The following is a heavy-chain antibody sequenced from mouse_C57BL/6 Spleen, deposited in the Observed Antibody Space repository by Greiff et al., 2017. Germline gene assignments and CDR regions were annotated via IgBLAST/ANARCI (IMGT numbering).Heavy chain of an antibody. J-gene: IGHJ4*01. V-gene: IGHV1-78*01. CDR2: IYPRDGST. D-gene: IGHD3-3*01. Sequence: QVQLQQSDAELVKPGASVKISCKVSGYTFTDHTIHWMKQRPEQGLEWIGYIYPRDGSTSYNQKFKGKATLTVNKSSSTAYMELRSLTSEDSAVYYCARRGRDDAMDYWGQGTSVTVSS. CDR1: GYTFTDHT. CDR3: ARRGRDDAMDY.